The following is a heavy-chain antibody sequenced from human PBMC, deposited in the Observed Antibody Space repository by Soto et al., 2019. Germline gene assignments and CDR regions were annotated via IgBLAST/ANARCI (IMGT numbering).Heavy chain of an antibody. V-gene: IGHV2-70*01. J-gene: IGHJ4*02. Sequence: SGPTLVNPTQTLTLTCTFSGFSLSTSGMCVSWIRQPPGKALEWLALIDWDDDKYYSTSLKTRLTISKDTSKNQVVLTMTKMDPVDTAQSYRAPMKYLAAPGTGDIDYWAQGTLVTVSS. CDR2: IDWDDDK. D-gene: IGHD6-13*01. CDR3: APMKYLAAPGTGDIDY. CDR1: GFSLSTSGMC.